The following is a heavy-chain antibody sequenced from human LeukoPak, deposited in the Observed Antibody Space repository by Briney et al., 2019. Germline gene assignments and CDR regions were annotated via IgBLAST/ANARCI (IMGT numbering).Heavy chain of an antibody. CDR2: INHSGST. J-gene: IGHJ4*02. CDR3: ARGPPFPSGWYQSVDY. Sequence: SETLSLTCAVYGGSFSGYYWSLIRQPPGKGLEWIGEINHSGSTNYNPSLKSRVTISVDTSKNQFSLKLSSVTAADTAVYYCARGPPFPSGWYQSVDYWGQGTLVTVSS. V-gene: IGHV4-34*01. D-gene: IGHD6-19*01. CDR1: GGSFSGYY.